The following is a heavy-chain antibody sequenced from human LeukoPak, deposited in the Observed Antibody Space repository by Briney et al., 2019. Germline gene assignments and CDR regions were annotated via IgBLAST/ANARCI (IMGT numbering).Heavy chain of an antibody. D-gene: IGHD4-17*01. CDR1: GGSFSGYY. J-gene: IGHJ3*01. CDR2: INHSGST. Sequence: PSETLSLTCAVYGGSFSGYYWSWIRQPPGKGLEWIGEINHSGSTNYNPSLKSRVTISLDTSKNNFSLKLRSVTAADTAVYYCTRCGPLRSSPMAPWGQGTMVTVSS. CDR3: TRCGPLRSSPMAP. V-gene: IGHV4-34*01.